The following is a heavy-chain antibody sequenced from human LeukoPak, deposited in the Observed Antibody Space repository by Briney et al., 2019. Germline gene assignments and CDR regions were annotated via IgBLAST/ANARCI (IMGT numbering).Heavy chain of an antibody. CDR3: ARDRPGDSSLDY. CDR2: IYYSGST. CDR1: GGSISSYY. D-gene: IGHD6-13*01. V-gene: IGHV4-59*01. J-gene: IGHJ4*02. Sequence: SETLSLTCTVSGGSISSYYWSWIRQPPGKGLEWIGYIYYSGSTNCNPSLKSRVTISVDTSKNQFSLKLTSVTAADTAVYYCARDRPGDSSLDYWGQGTLVTVSS.